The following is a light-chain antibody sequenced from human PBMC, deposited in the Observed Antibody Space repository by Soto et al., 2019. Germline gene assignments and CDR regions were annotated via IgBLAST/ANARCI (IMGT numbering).Light chain of an antibody. J-gene: IGKJ4*01. CDR1: PDISNY. V-gene: IGKV1-33*01. Sequence: DIQMTQSPSSLSASVGDRVTITCQASPDISNYLNWYQQKPGKAPKLLIYDASNLETGVPSRFSGSGSGTDFTFTISSLQPEDIATYYCQQYDNLPPLSFGGGTKVVIK. CDR3: QQYDNLPPLS. CDR2: DAS.